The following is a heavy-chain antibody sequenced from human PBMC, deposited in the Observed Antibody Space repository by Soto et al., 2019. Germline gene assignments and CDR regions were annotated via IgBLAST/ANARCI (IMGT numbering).Heavy chain of an antibody. CDR1: GGSFSGYY. CDR3: AKDGILWSGYFEFDP. D-gene: IGHD3-3*01. V-gene: IGHV4-34*01. Sequence: PSETLSLTCAVYGGSFSGYYWSWIRQPPGKGLEWIGEINHSGSTNYNPSLKSRVTISRDNSKNTLHLQMNSLRAEDTAVYYCAKDGILWSGYFEFDPWGQGTLVTVSS. CDR2: INHSGST. J-gene: IGHJ5*02.